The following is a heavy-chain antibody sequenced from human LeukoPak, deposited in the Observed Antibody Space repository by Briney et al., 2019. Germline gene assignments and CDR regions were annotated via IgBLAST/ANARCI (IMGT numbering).Heavy chain of an antibody. CDR2: IWYDGSNK. J-gene: IGHJ4*02. D-gene: IGHD6-19*01. V-gene: IGHV3-33*06. CDR1: GFTFSSYG. CDR3: AKGRAGGAGTRFDY. Sequence: PGRSLRLSCAASGFTFSSYGMHWVRQAPGKGLEWVAVIWYDGSNKYYADSVKGRFTISRDNSKNTLYLQMNSLRAEDTAVYYCAKGRAGGAGTRFDYWGQGTLVTVSS.